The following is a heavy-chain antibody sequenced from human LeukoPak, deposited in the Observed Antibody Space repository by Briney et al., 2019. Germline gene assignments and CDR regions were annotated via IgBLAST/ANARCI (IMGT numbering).Heavy chain of an antibody. CDR3: ARGAITMVRAWEFDY. V-gene: IGHV3-48*03. Sequence: GGSLRLSCAASGLTFSSYEMNWVRQAPGKGLEWVSYISSSGSSIYYADSVKGRFTISRDNAKKSLYLQMHSLRAEDTAVYYCARGAITMVRAWEFDYWGQGTLVTVSS. CDR1: GLTFSSYE. J-gene: IGHJ4*02. D-gene: IGHD3-10*01. CDR2: ISSSGSSI.